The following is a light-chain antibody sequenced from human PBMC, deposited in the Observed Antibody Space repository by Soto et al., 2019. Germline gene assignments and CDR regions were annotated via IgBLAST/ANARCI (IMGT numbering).Light chain of an antibody. J-gene: IGLJ3*02. Sequence: QSVLTQPPSVSGAPGQRVTISCTGSSSNIGAGYDVHWYQQLPGTAPKLLIYGNSNRPSGVPDRFSGSKSGTSASLAITGLQAEAEAVYYCQSSERSLSVLFGGGSKVTVL. CDR1: SSNIGAGYD. CDR2: GNS. V-gene: IGLV1-40*01. CDR3: QSSERSLSVL.